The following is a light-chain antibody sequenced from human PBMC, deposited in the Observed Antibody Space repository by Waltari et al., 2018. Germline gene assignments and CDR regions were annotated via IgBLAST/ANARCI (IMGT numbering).Light chain of an antibody. CDR2: GAS. J-gene: IGKJ2*01. V-gene: IGKV3-20*01. Sequence: SPGTLSLSPGERATLSCRASQSVSSSYLAWYQQKPGQAPRLLIYGASSRATGIPDRFSGSGSGTDFTLTISRLEPEDFAVYYCQQYGSSPYTFGQGTKLEIK. CDR1: QSVSSSY. CDR3: QQYGSSPYT.